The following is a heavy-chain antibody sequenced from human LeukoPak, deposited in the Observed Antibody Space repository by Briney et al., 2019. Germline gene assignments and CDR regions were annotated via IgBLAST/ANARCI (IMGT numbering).Heavy chain of an antibody. Sequence: SETLSLTCAVSGGSISSRSHYWGWIRQPPGKGLEWIGHISYSGNTYCTPSLKSRVTISVDTSKNQFSLKLSSVTAADTAVYYCARGGTMIEIDYWGQGTLVTVSS. CDR2: ISYSGNT. CDR3: ARGGTMIEIDY. V-gene: IGHV4-39*07. J-gene: IGHJ4*02. D-gene: IGHD3-22*01. CDR1: GGSISSRSHY.